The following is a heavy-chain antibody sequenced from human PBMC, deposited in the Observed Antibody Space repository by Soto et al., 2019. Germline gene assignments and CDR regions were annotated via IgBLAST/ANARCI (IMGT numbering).Heavy chain of an antibody. CDR1: GFTFSNYA. D-gene: IGHD6-13*01. CDR3: AKDQGGSWYEIDY. J-gene: IGHJ4*02. V-gene: IGHV3-23*01. CDR2: ISGSGGST. Sequence: EVQLLESGGGLVQPGGSLRLSCAASGFTFSNYAVTWVRQAPGKGLEWVSTISGSGGSTYYADSVKGRFTISRDNSKNTMYLQRNSLTAEDMAVYYCAKDQGGSWYEIDYWGQGTLVTVSS.